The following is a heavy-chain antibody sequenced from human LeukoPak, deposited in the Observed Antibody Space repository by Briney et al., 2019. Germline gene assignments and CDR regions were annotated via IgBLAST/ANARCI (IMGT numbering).Heavy chain of an antibody. D-gene: IGHD5-12*01. CDR3: AREGVGGYTEAFDY. CDR2: IDSSSRYI. J-gene: IGHJ4*02. V-gene: IGHV3-21*01. CDR1: GFTFSIYS. Sequence: GGSLRLSCAASGFTFSIYSMNWVRQAPGKGLEWVSAIDSSSRYIYYADSVKGRFTVSRDDAKNSLYLQMNSLRAEDTAVYYCAREGVGGYTEAFDYWGQGTLVTVSS.